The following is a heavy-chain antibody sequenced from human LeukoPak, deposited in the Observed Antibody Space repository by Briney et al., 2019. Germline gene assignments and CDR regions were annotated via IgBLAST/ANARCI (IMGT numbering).Heavy chain of an antibody. CDR3: ARYCSSTSCYYFDY. J-gene: IGHJ4*02. V-gene: IGHV4-30-4*08. CDR1: GFTFSSYA. CDR2: ISYSGST. D-gene: IGHD2-2*01. Sequence: LRLSCAASGFTFSSYAMSWVRQPPGKGLEWIGYISYSGSTYYNPSLKSRVTISVDTSKNQFSLKLSSVTAADTTVYYCARYCSSTSCYYFDYWGQGTLVTVSS.